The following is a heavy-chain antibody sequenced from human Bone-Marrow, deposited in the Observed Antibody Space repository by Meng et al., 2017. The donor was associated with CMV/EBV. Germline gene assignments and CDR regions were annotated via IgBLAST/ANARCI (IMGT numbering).Heavy chain of an antibody. CDR3: TRSTYSSGLLDY. V-gene: IGHV1-69*10. Sequence: SVKVSCKASGGTFSSYAINWVRQAPGQGLEWMGGIIPILGITKYAQKFQGRVTITADKSTSTAYLELSSLRSEDTAVYYCTRSTYSSGLLDYWGQGTLVTVSS. D-gene: IGHD6-19*01. CDR1: GGTFSSYA. J-gene: IGHJ4*02. CDR2: IIPILGIT.